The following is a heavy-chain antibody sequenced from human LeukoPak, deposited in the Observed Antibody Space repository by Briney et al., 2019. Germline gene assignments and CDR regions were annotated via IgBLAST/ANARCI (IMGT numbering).Heavy chain of an antibody. CDR3: ARGRPTNYYDSSGYDLDY. Sequence: PSETLSLTCTVSGGSISSGGYYWSWIRQHPGKGLEWIGYIYYSGSTYYNPSLKSRVTISVDTSKNQFSLKLSSVTAADTAVYYCARGRPTNYYDSSGYDLDYWGQGTLVTVSS. D-gene: IGHD3-22*01. CDR2: IYYSGST. J-gene: IGHJ4*02. V-gene: IGHV4-31*03. CDR1: GGSISSGGYY.